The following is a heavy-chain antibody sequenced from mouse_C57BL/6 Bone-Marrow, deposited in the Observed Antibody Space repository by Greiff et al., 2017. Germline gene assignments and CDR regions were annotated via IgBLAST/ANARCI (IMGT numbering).Heavy chain of an antibody. D-gene: IGHD2-3*01. V-gene: IGHV2-5*01. CDR1: GFSLTSYG. Sequence: VQRVESGPGLVQPSQSLSITCTVSGFSLTSYGVHWVRQSPGKGLEWLGVIWRGGSTDYNAAFMSRLSITKDNSKSQVFCKMNSLQADDTAIYYCAKGGDYDGYYVWYFDVWGTGTTVTVSS. CDR2: IWRGGST. CDR3: AKGGDYDGYYVWYFDV. J-gene: IGHJ1*03.